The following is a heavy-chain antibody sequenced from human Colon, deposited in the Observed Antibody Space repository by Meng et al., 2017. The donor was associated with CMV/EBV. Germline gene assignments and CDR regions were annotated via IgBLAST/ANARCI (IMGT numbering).Heavy chain of an antibody. CDR1: GFAFSSYE. V-gene: IGHV3-48*03. CDR2: ISSAGGDR. CDR3: ARDLISGTYSGYESDLGP. J-gene: IGHJ5*02. D-gene: IGHD5-12*01. Sequence: GGSLRLSCVASGFAFSSYEMNWVSQAPGKGLEWVAYISSAGGDRYYADSVKGRFTISRHNAQRSLYLEMNSLSGDDTAVYYCARDLISGTYSGYESDLGPWGQGTLVTVSS.